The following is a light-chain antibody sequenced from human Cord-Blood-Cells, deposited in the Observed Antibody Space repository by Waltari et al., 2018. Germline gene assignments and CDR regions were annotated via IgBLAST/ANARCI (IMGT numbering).Light chain of an antibody. Sequence: IVISQTPLPLCVTPGQPASISSKSSESPLHRGGKTYLYWYLQKPGQSPQLLFYEVSSRFSGVPDRFSGSGSETDFTLKISRVEAEYVGVEYWMQGIHLLTFGGGTKVESK. CDR3: MQGIHLLT. J-gene: IGKJ4*01. CDR2: EVS. V-gene: IGKV2-29*01. CDR1: ESPLHRGGKTY.